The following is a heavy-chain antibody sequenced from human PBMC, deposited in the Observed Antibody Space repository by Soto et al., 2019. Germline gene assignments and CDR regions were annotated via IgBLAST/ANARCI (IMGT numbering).Heavy chain of an antibody. CDR1: GFIFENFG. CDR2: ISGSGFKK. CDR3: AKEYAFYYDSSAYAFDS. V-gene: IGHV3-23*01. Sequence: PGGSLRLSCAASGFIFENFGMSWVRQAPGKGLEWISSISGSGFKKYYADSVKGRFTISRDNSKSTVYLQMNSLRAEDTALYECAKEYAFYYDSSAYAFDSWGQGTLVTVSS. J-gene: IGHJ4*02. D-gene: IGHD3-22*01.